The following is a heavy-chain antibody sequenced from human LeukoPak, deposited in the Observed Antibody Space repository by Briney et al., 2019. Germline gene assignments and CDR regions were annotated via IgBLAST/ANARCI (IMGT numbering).Heavy chain of an antibody. CDR2: ISYDGSNK. CDR3: AKWGCSGSDCYPFDY. V-gene: IGHV3-30*04. CDR1: GFTFSSYA. D-gene: IGHD2-15*01. J-gene: IGHJ4*02. Sequence: GGSLRLSCAASGFTFSSYAMHWVRQAPGKGLEWVAVISYDGSNKYYADSVKGRFTISRDNSKNTLYLQMNSLRAEDTALYYCAKWGCSGSDCYPFDYWGQGTLVTVSS.